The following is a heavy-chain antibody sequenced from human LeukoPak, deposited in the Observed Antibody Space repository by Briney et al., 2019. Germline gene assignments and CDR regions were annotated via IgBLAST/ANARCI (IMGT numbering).Heavy chain of an antibody. CDR2: INHSGDT. D-gene: IGHD6-13*01. CDR3: ARGSEIAVAGTGYYFDY. V-gene: IGHV4-34*01. CDR1: GGSFSGYY. J-gene: IGHJ4*02. Sequence: PSETLSLTCAVYGGSFSGYYWSWIRQPPGKGLEWIGEINHSGDTNYNPSLKSRVTISVDTSKNQFSLKLSSVTAADTAVYYCARGSEIAVAGTGYYFDYWGRGTLVTVSS.